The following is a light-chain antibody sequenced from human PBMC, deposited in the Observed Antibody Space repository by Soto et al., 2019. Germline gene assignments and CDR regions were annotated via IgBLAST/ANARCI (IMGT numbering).Light chain of an antibody. CDR3: CSYAGSNSWV. Sequence: QSALTQPASVSGSPGQSITISCAGTSSDIGGYNYVSWYQQHPGKAPKVMIYEVSKRPSGVPFRFSASKSANTASLTVSGLQAEDEADYYCCSYAGSNSWVFGGGTKLTVL. CDR1: SSDIGGYNY. CDR2: EVS. V-gene: IGLV2-8*01. J-gene: IGLJ3*02.